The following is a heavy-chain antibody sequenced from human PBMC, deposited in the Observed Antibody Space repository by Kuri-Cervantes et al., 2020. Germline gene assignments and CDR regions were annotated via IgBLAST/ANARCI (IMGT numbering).Heavy chain of an antibody. V-gene: IGHV1-69*13. Sequence: SVKVSCKASGGTFSSYAISWVRQAPGQGLEWMGGIIPIFGTANYAQKFQGRVTITADESTSTAYMELSSLRSEDTAVYYCARFEADDSSGYYYGGWFDPWGQGTLVTVSS. CDR2: IIPIFGTA. CDR1: GGTFSSYA. CDR3: ARFEADDSSGYYYGGWFDP. D-gene: IGHD3-22*01. J-gene: IGHJ5*02.